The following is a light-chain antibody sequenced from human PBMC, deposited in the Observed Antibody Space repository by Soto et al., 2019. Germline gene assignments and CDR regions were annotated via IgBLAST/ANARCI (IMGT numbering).Light chain of an antibody. CDR1: TSNIANNY. CDR3: AAWDNSLSGCVK. Sequence: QTVVTQPPSASGTPGQRVTISCSGGTSNIANNYVYWYQQLPGTAPKLLIYRDSQRPSGVPDRFSGSKSGTSASLAISGLRAEDEADYYCAAWDNSLSGCVKFGGGTKVTVL. V-gene: IGLV1-47*01. J-gene: IGLJ2*01. CDR2: RDS.